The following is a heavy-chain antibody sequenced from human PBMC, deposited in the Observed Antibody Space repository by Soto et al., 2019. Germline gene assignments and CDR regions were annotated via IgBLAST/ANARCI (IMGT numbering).Heavy chain of an antibody. Sequence: PGGSLRLSCAASVFTFSTYSMNWVRQAPGKWLEWFSYISISSSTIXXTDSVKGRXTVSRYNSKNSXYLQMXSLRADDTAVYYCTRDLNWQAHWVQGTLVTVSS. CDR3: TRDLNWQAH. J-gene: IGHJ4*02. CDR1: VFTFSTYS. CDR2: ISISSSTI. D-gene: IGHD1-20*01. V-gene: IGHV3-48*01.